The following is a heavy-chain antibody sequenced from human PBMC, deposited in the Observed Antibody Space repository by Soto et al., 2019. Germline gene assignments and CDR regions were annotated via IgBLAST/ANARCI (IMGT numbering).Heavy chain of an antibody. D-gene: IGHD5-12*01. CDR2: ISGSGGST. Sequence: EVQLLESGGGLVQPGGSLRLSCAASGVTFSSYAMSWVRQAPGKGLEWVSAISGSGGSTYYADSVKGRFTISRDNSKNTLNLQMNSLRAEDTAVYYCARDTFPRRRDGYNYFDYWGQGTLVTVSS. CDR1: GVTFSSYA. CDR3: ARDTFPRRRDGYNYFDY. V-gene: IGHV3-23*01. J-gene: IGHJ4*02.